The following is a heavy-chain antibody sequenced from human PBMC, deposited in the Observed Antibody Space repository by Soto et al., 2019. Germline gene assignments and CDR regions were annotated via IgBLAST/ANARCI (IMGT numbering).Heavy chain of an antibody. D-gene: IGHD2-21*02. J-gene: IGHJ3*02. Sequence: ASVKVSCKASGYTFTGYYMHWVRQAPGQGPEWMGWINPNSGGTNYAQKFQGWVTMTRDTSISTAYMELSRLRSDDTAVYYCARAPIVVVTATGAFDIWGQGTMVTVSS. CDR3: ARAPIVVVTATGAFDI. CDR1: GYTFTGYY. V-gene: IGHV1-2*04. CDR2: INPNSGGT.